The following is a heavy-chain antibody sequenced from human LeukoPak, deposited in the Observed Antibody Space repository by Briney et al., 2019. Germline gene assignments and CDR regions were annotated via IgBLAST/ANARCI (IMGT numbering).Heavy chain of an antibody. D-gene: IGHD5-18*01. CDR3: ARDVRGSVTSYFYYYMDV. V-gene: IGHV3-7*01. CDR2: IKQDGSEK. CDR1: GFTFSSYW. Sequence: GGSLRLSCAASGFTFSSYWLSWVRQAPGKGLKWVANIKQDGSEKYSVDSVKGRFTISRDNAKNSLYLQMNGLRTEDTAVYYCARDVRGSVTSYFYYYMDVWGKGTTVTVSS. J-gene: IGHJ6*03.